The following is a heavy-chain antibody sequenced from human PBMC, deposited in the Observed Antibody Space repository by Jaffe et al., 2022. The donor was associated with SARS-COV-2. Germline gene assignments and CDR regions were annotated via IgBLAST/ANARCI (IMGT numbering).Heavy chain of an antibody. CDR3: ARVSVATIYGEWGIVGATIDY. Sequence: QVQLVQSGAEVKKPGASVKVSCKASGYTFTSYGISWVRQAPGQGLEWMGWISAYNGNTNYAQKLQGRVTMTTDTSTSTAYMELRSLRSDDTAVYYCARVSVATIYGEWGIVGATIDYWGQGTLVTVSS. V-gene: IGHV1-18*01. CDR1: GYTFTSYG. J-gene: IGHJ4*02. D-gene: IGHD1-26*01. CDR2: ISAYNGNT.